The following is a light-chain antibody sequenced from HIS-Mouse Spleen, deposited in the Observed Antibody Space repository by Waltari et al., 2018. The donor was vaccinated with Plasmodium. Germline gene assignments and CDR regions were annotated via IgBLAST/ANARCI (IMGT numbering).Light chain of an antibody. CDR3: CSYAGSYTLV. J-gene: IGLJ2*01. V-gene: IGLV2-11*01. CDR1: TGDVGGYNY. CDR2: DVS. Sequence: QSALTQPRSVSGSPGQSFTISCTGTTGDVGGYNYFSCYQQHPGKAPKRMIYDVSKRPSGVPDRFSGSKSGNTASLTISGLQAEDEADYYCCSYAGSYTLVFGGGTKLTVL.